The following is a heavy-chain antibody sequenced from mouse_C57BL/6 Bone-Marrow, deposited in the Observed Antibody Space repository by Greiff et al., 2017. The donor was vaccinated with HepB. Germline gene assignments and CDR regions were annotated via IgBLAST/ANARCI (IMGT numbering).Heavy chain of an antibody. Sequence: QVQLKESDAELVKPGASVKISCKVSGYTFTDHTIHWMKQRPEQGLEWIGYIYPRDGSTKYNEQFKGKATLTADKSSSTAYVQLNSLTSEDSAVYFCARLGLLRGSWFAYWGQGTLVTVSA. CDR1: GYTFTDHT. CDR2: IYPRDGST. CDR3: ARLGLLRGSWFAY. D-gene: IGHD2-10*01. V-gene: IGHV1-78*01. J-gene: IGHJ3*01.